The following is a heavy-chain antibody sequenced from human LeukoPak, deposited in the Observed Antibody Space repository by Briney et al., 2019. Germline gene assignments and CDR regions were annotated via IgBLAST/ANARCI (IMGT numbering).Heavy chain of an antibody. V-gene: IGHV3-30*02. CDR2: IRYDGSNK. Sequence: GGSLRLSCAASGFTFSSYGMHWVRQAPGKGLEWVAFIRYDGSNKYYADSVKGRFTISRDNSKNTLYLQMNSLRAEDTAMYYCAKAAGAGETYYYYYYGMDVWGQGTTVTVSS. CDR1: GFTFSSYG. CDR3: AKAAGAGETYYYYYYGMDV. D-gene: IGHD7-27*01. J-gene: IGHJ6*02.